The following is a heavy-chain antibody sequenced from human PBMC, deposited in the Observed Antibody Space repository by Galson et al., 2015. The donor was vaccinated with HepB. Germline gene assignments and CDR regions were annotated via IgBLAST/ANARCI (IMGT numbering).Heavy chain of an antibody. J-gene: IGHJ4*02. D-gene: IGHD3-16*01. V-gene: IGHV3-48*01. CDR3: ARDRFGVNTYDS. Sequence: SLRLSCAASGFRFDDYSMNWVRQAPGKGLEWVPYTSGTSRLIYYSDSVKGRFTISRDNAKNFLYLQMNNLRVEDTGTYYCARDRFGVNTYDSWGQGTLVTVSS. CDR2: TSGTSRLI. CDR1: GFRFDDYS.